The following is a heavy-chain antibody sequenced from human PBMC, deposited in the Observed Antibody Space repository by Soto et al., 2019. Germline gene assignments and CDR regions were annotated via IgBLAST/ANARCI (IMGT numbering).Heavy chain of an antibody. Sequence: PSETLSLTFTVSGGSISSSSYYWGWIRQPPGKGLEWIGSIYYSGSTYYNPSLKSRVTISVDTSKNQFSLKLSSVTAADTAVYYCARRHDFWSGSGYYFDYWGQGTLVTVSS. V-gene: IGHV4-39*01. CDR3: ARRHDFWSGSGYYFDY. D-gene: IGHD3-3*01. CDR2: IYYSGST. J-gene: IGHJ4*02. CDR1: GGSISSSSYY.